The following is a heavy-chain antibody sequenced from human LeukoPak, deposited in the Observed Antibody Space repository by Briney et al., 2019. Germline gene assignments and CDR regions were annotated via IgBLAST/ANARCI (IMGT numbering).Heavy chain of an antibody. Sequence: SETLSLTCTVSGGSISSSSYYWGWIRQPPGKGLEWIGSIYYSGSTYYNPSLKSRVTISVDTSKNQFSLKLSSVTAADTAVYYCARVLAAAGNNWFDPWGQGTLVTVSS. J-gene: IGHJ5*02. D-gene: IGHD6-13*01. CDR3: ARVLAAAGNNWFDP. CDR2: IYYSGST. V-gene: IGHV4-39*07. CDR1: GGSISSSSYY.